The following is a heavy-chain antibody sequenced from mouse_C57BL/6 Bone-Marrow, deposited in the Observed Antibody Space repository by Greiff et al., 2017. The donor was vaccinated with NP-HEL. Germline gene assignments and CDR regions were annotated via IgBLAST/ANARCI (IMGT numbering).Heavy chain of an antibody. J-gene: IGHJ2*01. CDR1: GYSITSGYY. D-gene: IGHD2-10*02. CDR3: ARSYGNYLDY. CDR2: ISYDGSN. Sequence: EVKLMESGPGLVKPSQSLSLTCSVTGYSITSGYYWNWIRRFPGNKLEWVGSISYDGSNNYSQSLKNRISITRDTSTNQFFLKLNSVTAEDAAPYSCARSYGNYLDYWGQGTTLTVSS. V-gene: IGHV3-6*01.